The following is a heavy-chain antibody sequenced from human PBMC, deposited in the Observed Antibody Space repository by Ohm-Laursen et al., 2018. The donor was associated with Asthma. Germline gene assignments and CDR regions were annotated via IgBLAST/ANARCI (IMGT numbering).Heavy chain of an antibody. D-gene: IGHD3-10*01. CDR2: ILPDGRHT. V-gene: IGHV3-74*01. CDR1: GFTFSDYF. CDR3: ARGNLKGIQ. Sequence: SLRLSCAASGFTFSDYFMHWVRQRPGGGPDWISLILPDGRHTIYADSVKGRLTISSDDAKNTLYLQMSSLRADDSAVYYCARGNLKGIQWGRGTLVTVPS. J-gene: IGHJ4*02.